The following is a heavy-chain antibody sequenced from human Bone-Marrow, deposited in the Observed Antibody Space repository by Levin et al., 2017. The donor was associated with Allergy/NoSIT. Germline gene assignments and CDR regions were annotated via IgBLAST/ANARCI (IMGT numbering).Heavy chain of an antibody. CDR3: ARRFAASSNWDFDY. CDR2: MYHSGST. D-gene: IGHD4-11*01. J-gene: IGHJ4*02. Sequence: SQTLSLTCTVSGGSIGSSSYYCGWIRQPPGKGLEWIGSMYHSGSTYYKPSLKSRLTISVDTSKNQFSLKRTSVTAADTAVYYCARRFAASSNWDFDYWGQGTLVTVSS. CDR1: GGSIGSSSYY. V-gene: IGHV4-39*01.